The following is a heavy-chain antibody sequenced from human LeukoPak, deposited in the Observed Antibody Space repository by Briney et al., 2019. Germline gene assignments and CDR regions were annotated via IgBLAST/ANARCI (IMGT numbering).Heavy chain of an antibody. CDR2: VLFDGSNK. CDR1: GFFFSSYP. J-gene: IGHJ3*02. CDR3: ATSSRQVGDAFDI. Sequence: PGGFLRLSCAASGFFFSSYPLYWVRQAPGKGLEWVAGVLFDGSNKNYGDSVKGRFTISRDNSQNMMYLQMNSLEFDDTAVYYCATSSRQVGDAFDIWGQGAMVTVAS. V-gene: IGHV3-30*04.